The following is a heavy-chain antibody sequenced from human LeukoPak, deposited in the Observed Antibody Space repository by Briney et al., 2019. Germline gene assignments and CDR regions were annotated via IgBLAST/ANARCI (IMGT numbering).Heavy chain of an antibody. D-gene: IGHD6-6*01. CDR2: IKQDGSEK. J-gene: IGHJ6*03. CDR1: GFNFINYW. Sequence: PGGSLRLSCAASGFNFINYWMNWVRQAPGKGLEWVANIKQDGSEKYYVDSVKGRFTISRDNAKNSLYLQMNSLRAEDTAVYNGSVEQLVPRLIYYYYYMDVWGKGTTVTVSS. V-gene: IGHV3-7*01. CDR3: SVEQLVPRLIYYYYYMDV.